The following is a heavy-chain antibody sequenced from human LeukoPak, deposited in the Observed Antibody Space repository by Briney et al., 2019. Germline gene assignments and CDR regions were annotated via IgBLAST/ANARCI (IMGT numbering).Heavy chain of an antibody. CDR3: APRAPYYYDSSGYYYG. D-gene: IGHD3-22*01. CDR2: ISSSGSTI. CDR1: GFTFSDYY. J-gene: IGHJ4*02. V-gene: IGHV3-11*04. Sequence: PGGSLRLSCAASGFTFSDYYMSWIRQAPGKGLEWVSYISSSGSTIYYADSVKGRFTISRDNAKNSLYLQMNSLRAEDTAVYYCAPRAPYYYDSSGYYYGWGQRTLVTVSS.